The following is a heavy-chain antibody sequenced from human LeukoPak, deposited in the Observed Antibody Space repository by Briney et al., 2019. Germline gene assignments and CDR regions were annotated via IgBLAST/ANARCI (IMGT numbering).Heavy chain of an antibody. J-gene: IGHJ4*02. CDR2: ITSGGDYI. CDR3: ARGHYDVLAASYKWTPDY. CDR1: GGSISSHY. V-gene: IGHV3-21*01. Sequence: ETLSLTCTVSGGSISSHYWSWVRQAPGKGLEWVSSITSGGDYIYYADSVKGRFTTSRDNAKNSLSLQLNSLRVEDTAVYYCARGHYDVLAASYKWTPDYWGQGTLVTVSS. D-gene: IGHD3-9*01.